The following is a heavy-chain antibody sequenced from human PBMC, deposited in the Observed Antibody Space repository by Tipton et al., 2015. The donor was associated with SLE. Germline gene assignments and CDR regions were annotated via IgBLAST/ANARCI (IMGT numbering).Heavy chain of an antibody. CDR2: ISRDGSNT. J-gene: IGHJ6*02. D-gene: IGHD3-22*01. Sequence: SLRLSCAASGFTFSSHWVYWVRQAPGKGLEWVSRISRDGSNTYYADSVEGRSTISRDNAKNTLYLQMHSLRVDDTAVYYCGRGVYSEGSVCMDVWGQGTTVTVSS. CDR1: GFTFSSHW. V-gene: IGHV3-74*01. CDR3: GRGVYSEGSVCMDV.